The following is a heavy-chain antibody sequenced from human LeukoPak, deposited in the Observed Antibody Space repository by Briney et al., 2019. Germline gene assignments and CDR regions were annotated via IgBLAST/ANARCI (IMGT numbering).Heavy chain of an antibody. CDR1: GFTFSSYS. D-gene: IGHD6-19*01. J-gene: IGHJ4*02. Sequence: GGSLRLSCAASGFTFSSYSMNWVRQAPGKGLEWVSSISSGSSYIYYADSVKGRFTISRDNAKNSLYLQMNSLRAEDTAVYYCAREGAVAGTGLCYWGQGTLVTVSS. CDR3: AREGAVAGTGLCY. CDR2: ISSGSSYI. V-gene: IGHV3-21*01.